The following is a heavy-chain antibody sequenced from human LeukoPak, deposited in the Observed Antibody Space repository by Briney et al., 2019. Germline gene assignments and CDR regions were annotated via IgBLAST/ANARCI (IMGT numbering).Heavy chain of an antibody. CDR3: AQSTYRGGDCYSGFDY. CDR1: GGTFSSYA. Sequence: GASVKVSCKASGGTFSSYAISWVRQAPGQGLEWMGGIIPIFGTANYAQKFQGRVTITTDESTSTAYMELSSLRSEDTAVYYCAQSTYRGGDCYSGFDYWGQGTLATVSS. D-gene: IGHD2-21*02. V-gene: IGHV1-69*05. CDR2: IIPIFGTA. J-gene: IGHJ4*02.